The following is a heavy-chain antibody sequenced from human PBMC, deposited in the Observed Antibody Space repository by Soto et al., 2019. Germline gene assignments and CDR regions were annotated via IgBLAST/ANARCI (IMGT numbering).Heavy chain of an antibody. J-gene: IGHJ5*02. D-gene: IGHD5-18*01. CDR3: ARITGYSYVQNWFDH. CDR2: IDPSDSYT. CDR1: GYSFTSYW. Sequence: XESLKISCKGSGYSFTSYWISWVRQMPGKGLEWMGRIDPSDSYTNYSPSFQGHVTISADKSISTAYLQWSSLKASDTAMYYCARITGYSYVQNWFDHWGQGTLVTVSS. V-gene: IGHV5-10-1*01.